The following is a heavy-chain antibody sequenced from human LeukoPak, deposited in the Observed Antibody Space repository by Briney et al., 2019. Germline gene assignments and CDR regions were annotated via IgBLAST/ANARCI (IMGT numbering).Heavy chain of an antibody. Sequence: GGSLRLSCVASQFTFHTYAMSWVRQRPGKGPEWVSMISSSGETTDYAESVKGRFIISRDNTKNTLYLQLESPRVDDTAIYYCAKDPRAMGRYFFDDWGQGSLVFVSS. J-gene: IGHJ4*01. CDR1: QFTFHTYA. CDR2: ISSSGETT. V-gene: IGHV3-23*01. D-gene: IGHD1-14*01. CDR3: AKDPRAMGRYFFDD.